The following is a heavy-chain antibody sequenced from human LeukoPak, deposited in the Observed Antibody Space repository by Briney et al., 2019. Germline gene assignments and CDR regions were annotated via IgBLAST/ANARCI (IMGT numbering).Heavy chain of an antibody. D-gene: IGHD1-26*01. V-gene: IGHV4-59*01. Sequence: PSETLSLTCTVSGGSISRYYWSWIRQPPGKGLEWIGYIYYSGSTNYNPSLKSRVTISVDTSKNQFSLKLSSVTAADTAVYYCARFKRTYSGSQRAFDIWGQGTMVTASS. CDR2: IYYSGST. CDR3: ARFKRTYSGSQRAFDI. CDR1: GGSISRYY. J-gene: IGHJ3*02.